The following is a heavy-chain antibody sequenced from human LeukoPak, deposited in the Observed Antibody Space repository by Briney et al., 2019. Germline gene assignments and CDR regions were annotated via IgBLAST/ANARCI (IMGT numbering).Heavy chain of an antibody. CDR3: AKGRYLDSSGYPIDY. CDR1: GFTFSSYA. Sequence: PGGSLRLSCAASGFTFSSYAMHWVRQAPGKGLEWVAVISYDGSNKYYADSVKGRFTISRDSSKNTLYLQMDSLRPEDTALYYCAKGRYLDSSGYPIDYWGQGTLVTVSS. V-gene: IGHV3-30-3*01. CDR2: ISYDGSNK. D-gene: IGHD3-22*01. J-gene: IGHJ4*02.